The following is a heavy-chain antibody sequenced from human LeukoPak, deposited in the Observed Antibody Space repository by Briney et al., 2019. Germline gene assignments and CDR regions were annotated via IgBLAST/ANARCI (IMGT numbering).Heavy chain of an antibody. J-gene: IGHJ4*02. D-gene: IGHD3-22*01. V-gene: IGHV4-34*01. Sequence: PSETLSLTCAVYGGSFSGYYWSWIRQPPGKGLEWTGEINHSGSTNYNPSLKSRVTISVDTSKNQFSLKLSSVTAADTAVYYCARLGGYYDSSGYYYADDYWGQGTLVTVSS. CDR2: INHSGST. CDR1: GGSFSGYY. CDR3: ARLGGYYDSSGYYYADDY.